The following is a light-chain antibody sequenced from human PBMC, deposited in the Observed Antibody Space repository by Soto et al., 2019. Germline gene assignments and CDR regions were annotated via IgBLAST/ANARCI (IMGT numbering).Light chain of an antibody. J-gene: IGLJ2*01. CDR1: ISNIGVNY. V-gene: IGLV1-51*01. CDR2: EHN. CDR3: PTWDSNLRAVV. Sequence: QSVLTQPPSVSAAPGLKVTISCSGSISNIGVNYVSWYQQVPGTAPKLLIYEHNKRPSGIPDRFSGSTSGTSATLGITGLQTGDEGDYYCPTWDSNLRAVVFGGGTKLTVL.